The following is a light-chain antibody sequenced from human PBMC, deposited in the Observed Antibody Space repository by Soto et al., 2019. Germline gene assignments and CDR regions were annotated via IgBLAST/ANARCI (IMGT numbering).Light chain of an antibody. CDR3: QQSYTPPWT. J-gene: IGKJ1*01. Sequence: DIQMSQSPPSLSASVGGKITITCRASQSISNYLNWYQQSPGRAPKLLIYAASSLHTGVPSRFSGSGSGTDFTLTISNLQPEDFVTYFCQQSYTPPWTFGQGSKV. CDR1: QSISNY. CDR2: AAS. V-gene: IGKV1-39*01.